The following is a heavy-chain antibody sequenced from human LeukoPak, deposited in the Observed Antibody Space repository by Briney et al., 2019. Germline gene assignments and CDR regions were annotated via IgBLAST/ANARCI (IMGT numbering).Heavy chain of an antibody. CDR2: INHSGST. V-gene: IGHV4-34*01. J-gene: IGHJ3*02. Sequence: SETLSLTCAVYGGSFSGYYWRWLRQPPGKGLEWVGEINHSGSTNYNPSLKSRVTISVDPSKHQFSLKLSSVTAADTAVYYWARGGRWLRSKAFDIGGQGTMVTVS. D-gene: IGHD5-24*01. CDR1: GGSFSGYY. CDR3: ARGGRWLRSKAFDI.